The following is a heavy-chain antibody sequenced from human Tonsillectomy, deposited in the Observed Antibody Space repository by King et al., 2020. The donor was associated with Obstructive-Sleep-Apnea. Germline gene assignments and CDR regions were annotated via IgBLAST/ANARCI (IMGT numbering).Heavy chain of an antibody. CDR1: GLTFSTYR. CDR2: ISSGGSYL. J-gene: IGHJ4*02. CDR3: AREGSTSFDY. V-gene: IGHV3-21*01. D-gene: IGHD2-2*01. Sequence: VQLVESGGGLVNPGGTLRLSCAASGLTFSTYRMNWVRQAPGKWLEWVSSISSGGSYLYYENSVEGRVTISRDNAKNSLYLQVNSLRDEDTAVYYCAREGSTSFDYWGQGTLVTVSS.